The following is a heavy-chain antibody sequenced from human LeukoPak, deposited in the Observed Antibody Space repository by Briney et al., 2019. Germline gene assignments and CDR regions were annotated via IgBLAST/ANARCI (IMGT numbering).Heavy chain of an antibody. V-gene: IGHV4-34*01. CDR1: GGSFSGYY. J-gene: IGHJ5*02. CDR2: INHSGST. Sequence: SETLSLTCAVYGGSFSGYYWNWIRQPPGKGLEWIGEINHSGSTNYNSSLKSRVTISVDTSKNQFSLKLSSVTAADTAVYYCAGGRITMVRGAPLWFDPWGQGTLVTVSS. CDR3: AGGRITMVRGAPLWFDP. D-gene: IGHD3-10*01.